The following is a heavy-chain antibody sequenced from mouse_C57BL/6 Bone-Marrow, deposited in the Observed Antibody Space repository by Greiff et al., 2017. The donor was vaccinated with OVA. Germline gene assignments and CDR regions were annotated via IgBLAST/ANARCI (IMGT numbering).Heavy chain of an antibody. V-gene: IGHV1-4*01. CDR2: IDPTNDYT. CDR3: TRGYYVDY. CDR1: GYTFSSYT. J-gene: IGHJ2*01. Sequence: QVQLQQSGAELPRPGASVKMSCKASGYTFSSYTIHWVKQRPGQGLEWIGYIDPTNDYTNYNQKFKGKATLTADKSSSTAYMQQSSLTSEDSAVYYCTRGYYVDYWGQGTTLTVSS.